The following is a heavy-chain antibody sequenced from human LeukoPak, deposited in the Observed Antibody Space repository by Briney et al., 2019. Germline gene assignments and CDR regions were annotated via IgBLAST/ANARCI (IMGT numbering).Heavy chain of an antibody. V-gene: IGHV1-8*02. Sequence: ASVKVSCKASGGTFSSYAISWVRQATGQGLEWMGWMNPNSGNTGYAQKFQGRVTMTRNTSISTAYMELSSLRSEDTAVYYCARGSAAGTFRVSPENDYWGQGTLVTVSS. CDR2: MNPNSGNT. CDR3: ARGSAAGTFRVSPENDY. D-gene: IGHD6-13*01. J-gene: IGHJ4*02. CDR1: GGTFSSYA.